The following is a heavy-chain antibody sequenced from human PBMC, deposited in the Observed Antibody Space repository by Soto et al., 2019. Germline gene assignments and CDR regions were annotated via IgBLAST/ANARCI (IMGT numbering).Heavy chain of an antibody. CDR2: IIQSGET. J-gene: IGHJ4*02. Sequence: EALLLESGGRLVQSGGSLRLTCAASGFTFSTYTMSWVRQAPGEGLEWVSGIIQSGETFYADSVKGRFTICSENTINILYLQIHILSADDTAEYYCAKDRQSDGRWGFDHWGQGTLVTVSS. CDR3: AKDRQSDGRWGFDH. V-gene: IGHV3-23*01. CDR1: GFTFSTYT. D-gene: IGHD3-16*01.